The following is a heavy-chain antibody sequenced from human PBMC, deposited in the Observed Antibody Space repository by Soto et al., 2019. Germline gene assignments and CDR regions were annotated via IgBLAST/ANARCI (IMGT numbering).Heavy chain of an antibody. Sequence: QVQLVQSGAEVKKPGSSVKVSCKASGGTFSSYTISWVRQAPGQGLEWMGRIIPILGIANYAQKFQGRVKITADKSTSTAYMEQSRLRSEDTAVYYCERDRDGVQGWGQGSLVTVSS. CDR3: ERDRDGVQG. CDR2: IIPILGIA. D-gene: IGHD4-17*01. J-gene: IGHJ4*02. CDR1: GGTFSSYT. V-gene: IGHV1-69*08.